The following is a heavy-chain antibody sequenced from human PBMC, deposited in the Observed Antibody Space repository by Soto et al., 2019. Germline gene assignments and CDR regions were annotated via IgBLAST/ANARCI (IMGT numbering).Heavy chain of an antibody. D-gene: IGHD3-10*01. CDR3: AKMFLFSDGMDV. CDR1: GFTFSSYG. CDR2: ISYDGSNK. J-gene: IGHJ6*02. V-gene: IGHV3-30*18. Sequence: GGSLRLSCAASGFTFSSYGMHWVRQAPGKGLEWVAVISYDGSNKYYADSVKGRFTISRDNSKNTLYLQMNSLRAEDTAVYYCAKMFLFSDGMDVWGQGTTVTVSS.